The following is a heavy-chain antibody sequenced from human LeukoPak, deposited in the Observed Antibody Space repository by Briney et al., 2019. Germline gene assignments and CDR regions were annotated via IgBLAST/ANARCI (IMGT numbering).Heavy chain of an antibody. V-gene: IGHV4-4*07. CDR3: ARHASLTAAGTGNLDY. CDR2: IDLGGST. D-gene: IGHD6-13*01. Sequence: SETLSLTCTVSGGSMNSDYWTWIRQPAGKGLEWIGLIDLGGSTNYNPSLKSRVTMSLDTSKNQFSLELRSVTAADTAVYYCARHASLTAAGTGNLDYWGQGTLVTVSS. J-gene: IGHJ4*02. CDR1: GGSMNSDY.